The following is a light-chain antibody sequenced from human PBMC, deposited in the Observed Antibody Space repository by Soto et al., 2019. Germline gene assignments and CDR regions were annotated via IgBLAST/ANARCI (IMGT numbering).Light chain of an antibody. CDR2: GAS. CDR3: QQYGSSPRT. Sequence: EIVLTQSPATLSLSPGDRATLSCRASQTISTYLAWYQQKPGQAPRLLIYGASSRATGIPDRFSGSGSGTDFTLTISRLEPEDFAVYYCQQYGSSPRTFGQGTKVDIK. V-gene: IGKV3-20*01. J-gene: IGKJ1*01. CDR1: QTISTY.